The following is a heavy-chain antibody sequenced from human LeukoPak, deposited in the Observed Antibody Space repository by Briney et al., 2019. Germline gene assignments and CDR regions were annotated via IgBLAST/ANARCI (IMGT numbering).Heavy chain of an antibody. V-gene: IGHV3-53*01. CDR2: IYSGGST. D-gene: IGHD6-19*01. CDR1: GFTVSSNY. CDR3: ARGVDSSGWYGGPLDY. J-gene: IGHJ4*02. Sequence: GGSLRLSCAASGFTVSSNYMSWVRQAPGKGLEWVSVIYSGGSTYYADSVKGRFTISRDNSKNTLYLQMNSLRAEDTAVYYCARGVDSSGWYGGPLDYWGQGTLVTVSS.